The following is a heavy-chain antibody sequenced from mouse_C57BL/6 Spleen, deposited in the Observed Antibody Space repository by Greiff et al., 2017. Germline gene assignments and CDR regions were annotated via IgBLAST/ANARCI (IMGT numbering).Heavy chain of an antibody. J-gene: IGHJ4*01. CDR3: ARGKGSKPLYYYAMDY. V-gene: IGHV1-26*01. CDR2: INPNNGGT. CDR1: GYTFTDYY. D-gene: IGHD1-1*01. Sequence: EVQLQQSGPELVKPGASVKISCKASGYTFTDYYMNWVKQSHGKSLEWIGDINPNNGGTSYNQKFTGKATLTVDKSSSTAYMELRSLTSEDSAVYYGARGKGSKPLYYYAMDYWGKGTSVTVSS.